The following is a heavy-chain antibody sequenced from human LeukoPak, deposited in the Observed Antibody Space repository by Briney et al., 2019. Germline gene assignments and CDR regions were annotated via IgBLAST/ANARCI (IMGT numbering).Heavy chain of an antibody. D-gene: IGHD6-13*01. CDR2: INPSGGST. CDR1: GYTFTSYY. J-gene: IGHJ5*02. CDR3: AREGGAAAGTAWFDP. V-gene: IGHV1-46*01. Sequence: PGASVKVSCKASGYTFTSYYMHWVRQAPGQGLEWMGIINPSGGSTSYAQKFQGRVTMTRDTSTSTVYMELSSLRSEDTAVYYCAREGGAAAGTAWFDPWGQGTLVTVSS.